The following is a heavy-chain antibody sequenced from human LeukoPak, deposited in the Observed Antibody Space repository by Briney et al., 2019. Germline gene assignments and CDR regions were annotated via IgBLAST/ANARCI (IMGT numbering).Heavy chain of an antibody. CDR1: GYTFTGYY. CDR3: ARRGYMDV. Sequence: ASVKVSCKASGYTFTGYYMHWVRQAPGQGLEWMGWSSPNRDGSKTAQQFQGRVTTTRDTSSSTAYMELSRLTSDDAAVYYCARRGYMDVWGKGTKVIVSS. V-gene: IGHV1-2*02. CDR2: SSPNRDGS. J-gene: IGHJ6*03.